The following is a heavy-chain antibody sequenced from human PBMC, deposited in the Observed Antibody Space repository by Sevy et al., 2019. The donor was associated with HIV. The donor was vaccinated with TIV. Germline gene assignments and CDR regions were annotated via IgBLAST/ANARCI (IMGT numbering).Heavy chain of an antibody. Sequence: GGSLRLSCAATGFTFSGSAMHWVRQASGKGLEWVGRIRSKANSYATAYAASVKGRFTISRDDSKNTAYLQMNSLKTEDTAVYYCTRHEDYYDSSGYPFDIWGQGTMVTVSS. CDR3: TRHEDYYDSSGYPFDI. D-gene: IGHD3-22*01. CDR2: IRSKANSYAT. CDR1: GFTFSGSA. V-gene: IGHV3-73*01. J-gene: IGHJ3*02.